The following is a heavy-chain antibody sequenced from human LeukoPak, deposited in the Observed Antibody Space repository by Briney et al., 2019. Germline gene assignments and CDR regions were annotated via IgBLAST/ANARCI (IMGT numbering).Heavy chain of an antibody. D-gene: IGHD3-22*01. Sequence: GGSLRLSCAASGFTFSDYYMSWIRQAPGKGLEWVSYISSSGSTIYYADSVKGRFTISRDNAKNSLYLQMNSLRAEYTAVYYCARDSTPLEYSSGYYPDAFDIWGQGTMVTVSS. V-gene: IGHV3-11*01. J-gene: IGHJ3*02. CDR3: ARDSTPLEYSSGYYPDAFDI. CDR2: ISSSGSTI. CDR1: GFTFSDYY.